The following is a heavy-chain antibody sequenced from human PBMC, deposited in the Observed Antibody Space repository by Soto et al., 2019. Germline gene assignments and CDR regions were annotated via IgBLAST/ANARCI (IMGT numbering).Heavy chain of an antibody. D-gene: IGHD4-4*01. Sequence: QVQLVESGGGVVQPGGSLRLSCAASGFTFSYYGIHWVRQAPGKGLEWVAGMHTGGNKKYYVDCVKGRFTVARDASRNMVYLEMSGLKAEDTAEYFCARDAYSTVHYSHCDLWGRGALVAVS. CDR3: ARDAYSTVHYSHCDL. V-gene: IGHV3-33*08. J-gene: IGHJ5*02. CDR2: MHTGGNKK. CDR1: GFTFSYYG.